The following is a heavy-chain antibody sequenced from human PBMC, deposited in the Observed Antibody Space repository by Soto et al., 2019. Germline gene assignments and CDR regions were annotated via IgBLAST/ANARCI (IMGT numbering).Heavy chain of an antibody. Sequence: QVQLVQSGAEVEKPGASVQVSCTASGYNFNNYAVHWVRQAPGQGLEWIGWINAGNGNTKYSPNFQGRVDITRDTGASTVYMQLSGLRSEDTSIYYCARGHLAVVPVASWHQYMDVWGKGTTVTVS. J-gene: IGHJ6*03. CDR1: GYNFNNYA. D-gene: IGHD2-2*01. CDR3: ARGHLAVVPVASWHQYMDV. V-gene: IGHV1-3*01. CDR2: INAGNGNT.